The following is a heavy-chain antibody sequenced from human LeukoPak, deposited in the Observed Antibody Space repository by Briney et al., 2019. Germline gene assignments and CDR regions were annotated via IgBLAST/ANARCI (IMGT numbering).Heavy chain of an antibody. CDR1: GFTFSGYA. CDR2: ISRSGGSI. V-gene: IGHV3-23*01. Sequence: PGGSLRFSGAASGFTFSGYAMSGSRQAPGKGLEGVSVISRSGGSIYYADSVKGRLTISRANSKYTLYLQMNSLRAEDTAVYYCAKYSPGSGGSCYHWRQGTLVTVSS. D-gene: IGHD2-15*01. CDR3: AKYSPGSGGSCYH. J-gene: IGHJ5*02.